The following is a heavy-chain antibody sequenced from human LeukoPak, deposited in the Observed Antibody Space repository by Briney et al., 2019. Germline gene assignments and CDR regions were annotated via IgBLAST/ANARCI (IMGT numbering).Heavy chain of an antibody. V-gene: IGHV3-53*01. J-gene: IGHJ4*02. CDR2: IHGDGST. Sequence: GGSLRLSCAASGFTVSSRCMSWVRQAPGKGLEWVSVIHGDGSTYYADSVKGRFTISRDNSKNTLYLQMNSLRAEDTAVYYCARGESSDCTCIDYWGQGTLVSVSS. D-gene: IGHD2-21*02. CDR1: GFTVSSRC. CDR3: ARGESSDCTCIDY.